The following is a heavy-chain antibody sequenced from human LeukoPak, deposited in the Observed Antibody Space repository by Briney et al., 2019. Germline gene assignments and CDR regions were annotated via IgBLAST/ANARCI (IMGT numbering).Heavy chain of an antibody. CDR3: AEEGGVYSTPYYMDV. CDR1: GFTFSSYG. CDR2: IGTSGSYI. Sequence: PGGSLRLSCVASGFTFSSYGMNWVRQAPGKGLEWVSSIGTSGSYIYYTDSVKGRFTISRDNAKNSLYPQMNSLRAEDTAVYYCAEEGGVYSTPYYMDVWGKGTTVTVSS. V-gene: IGHV3-21*01. J-gene: IGHJ6*03. D-gene: IGHD1-26*01.